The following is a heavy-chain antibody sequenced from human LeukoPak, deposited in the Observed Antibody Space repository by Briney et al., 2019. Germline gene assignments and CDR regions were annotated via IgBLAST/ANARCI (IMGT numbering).Heavy chain of an antibody. CDR3: AKVGFYDILTGFYPDY. V-gene: IGHV3-23*01. Sequence: GGSLRLSCAASGFTFSSYAMSWVRQAPGKGLEWVSAISGSGGSTYYADSVKGRFTISRDNSKNTLYLQMNSLRAEDTAVYYCAKVGFYDILTGFYPDYWGQGTLVTVSS. CDR1: GFTFSSYA. D-gene: IGHD3-9*01. J-gene: IGHJ4*02. CDR2: ISGSGGST.